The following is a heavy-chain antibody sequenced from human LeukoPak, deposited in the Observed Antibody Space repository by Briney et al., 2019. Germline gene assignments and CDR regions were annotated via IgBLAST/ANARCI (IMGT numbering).Heavy chain of an antibody. J-gene: IGHJ4*02. CDR3: TRVGYIDEGIDY. CDR1: DFPFTNAW. CDR2: IKQDGSKK. Sequence: GGSLRLSCAASDFPFTNAWMTWVRQAPGKGLEWVANIKQDGSKKSYVDSVKGRFTIPRDNAKNSLYLQMNSLRAEDTAIYYCTRVGYIDEGIDYWGQGTLVTVSS. V-gene: IGHV3-7*04. D-gene: IGHD5-24*01.